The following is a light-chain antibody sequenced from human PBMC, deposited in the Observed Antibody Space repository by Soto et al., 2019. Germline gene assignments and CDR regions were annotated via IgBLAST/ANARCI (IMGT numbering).Light chain of an antibody. V-gene: IGKV1-5*03. CDR2: KAS. CDR1: QTISSW. Sequence: DIQMTQSPSTLSGSVGDRVTITCRASQTISSWLAWYQQKPGKAPKLLIYKASTLKSGVPSRFSSSGSGTEFALTISSLQPDDFATYYCQHYISYSEAFGQGTKVELK. CDR3: QHYISYSEA. J-gene: IGKJ1*01.